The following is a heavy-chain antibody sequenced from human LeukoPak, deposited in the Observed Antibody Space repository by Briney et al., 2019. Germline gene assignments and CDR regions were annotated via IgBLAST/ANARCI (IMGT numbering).Heavy chain of an antibody. CDR1: GGTFSSYA. CDR3: AVEYSSSSAHDY. D-gene: IGHD6-6*01. V-gene: IGHV1-2*02. CDR2: INPNSGGT. J-gene: IGHJ4*02. Sequence: ASVKVSCKASGGTFSSYAISWVRQAPGQGLEWMGWINPNSGGTNYAQKFQGRVTMTRDTSISTAYMELSRLRSDDTAVYYCAVEYSSSSAHDYWGQGTLVTVSS.